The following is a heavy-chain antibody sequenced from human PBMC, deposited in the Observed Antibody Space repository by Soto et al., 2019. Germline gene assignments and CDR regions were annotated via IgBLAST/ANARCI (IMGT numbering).Heavy chain of an antibody. J-gene: IGHJ6*02. Sequence: GASVKVSCKASGYTFTSYGISWVRQAPGQGLEWMGWISAYNGNTNYAQKLQGRVTMTTDTSTSTAYMELRSLRSDDTAVYYCARLMYYDFWSGYPPHYYYGMDVWGQGTTVTVSS. CDR2: ISAYNGNT. CDR1: GYTFTSYG. D-gene: IGHD3-3*01. V-gene: IGHV1-18*01. CDR3: ARLMYYDFWSGYPPHYYYGMDV.